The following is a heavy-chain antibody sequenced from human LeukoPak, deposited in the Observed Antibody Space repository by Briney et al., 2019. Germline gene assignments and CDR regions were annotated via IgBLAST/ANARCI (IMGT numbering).Heavy chain of an antibody. V-gene: IGHV1-69*05. CDR2: IIPIFGTA. CDR3: ARDKSNYLETRGHFDY. CDR1: GDTFSSYA. Sequence: GASVKVSCKASGDTFSSYAISWVRQAPGQGLEWMGGIIPIFGTANYAQKFQGRVTITTDESTSTAYMELSSLRSEDTAVYYCARDKSNYLETRGHFDYWGQGTLVTVSS. D-gene: IGHD4-11*01. J-gene: IGHJ4*02.